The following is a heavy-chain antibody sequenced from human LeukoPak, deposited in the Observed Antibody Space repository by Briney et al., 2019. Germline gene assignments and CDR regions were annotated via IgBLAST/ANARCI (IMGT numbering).Heavy chain of an antibody. V-gene: IGHV3-23*01. CDR1: GFTFSNYA. Sequence: GGSLRLSCAASGFTFSNYAMSWVRQAPGKGLEWVSAISGSSGSTYYADSVKGRFTISRDNSKNTLYLQMNSLRAEDTAVYYCARDPGVVTAISYYYGMDVWGQGTTVTVSS. CDR2: ISGSSGST. CDR3: ARDPGVVTAISYYYGMDV. D-gene: IGHD2-21*02. J-gene: IGHJ6*02.